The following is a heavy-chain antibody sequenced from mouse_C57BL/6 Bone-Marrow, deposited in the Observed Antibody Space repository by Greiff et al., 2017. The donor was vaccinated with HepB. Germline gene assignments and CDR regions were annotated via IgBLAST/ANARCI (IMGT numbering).Heavy chain of an antibody. V-gene: IGHV7-1*01. Sequence: EVKVVESGGGLVQSGRSLRLSCATSGFTFSDFYMEWVRQAPGKGLEWIAASRNKANDYTTEYSASVKGRFIVSRDTSQSILYLQMNALRAEDTAMYYCARDYDDWYFDVWGTGTTVTVSS. CDR3: ARDYDDWYFDV. D-gene: IGHD2-12*01. CDR2: SRNKANDYTT. J-gene: IGHJ1*03. CDR1: GFTFSDFY.